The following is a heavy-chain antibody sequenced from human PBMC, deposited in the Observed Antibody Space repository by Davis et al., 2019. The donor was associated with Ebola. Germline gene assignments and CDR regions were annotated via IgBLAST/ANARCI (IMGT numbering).Heavy chain of an antibody. Sequence: SETLSLTCNVSGASISSGYFSWSWVRQPAGKGLEWIGHIYRTGSTKYNPSLESRVTISLDTSKNQFSLKLTSVTAADTALYYCAHHGTTFGYIEYWGQGVLVTVSS. CDR3: AHHGTTFGYIEY. J-gene: IGHJ4*01. CDR1: GASISSGYFS. CDR2: IYRTGST. V-gene: IGHV4-61*10. D-gene: IGHD1-14*01.